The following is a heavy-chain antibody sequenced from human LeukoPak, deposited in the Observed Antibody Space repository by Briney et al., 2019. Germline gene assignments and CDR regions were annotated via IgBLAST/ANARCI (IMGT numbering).Heavy chain of an antibody. V-gene: IGHV4-38-2*02. CDR3: AQGRGADPGIDAFDI. CDR2: IYHSGST. Sequence: PSETLSLTCTVSGYSISSGYYWGWIRQPPGKGLEWIGSIYHSGSTYYNPSLKSRVTISVDTSKNQFSLKLSSVTAADTAVYYCAQGRGADPGIDAFDIWGQGTMVTVSS. J-gene: IGHJ3*02. CDR1: GYSISSGYY. D-gene: IGHD3-10*01.